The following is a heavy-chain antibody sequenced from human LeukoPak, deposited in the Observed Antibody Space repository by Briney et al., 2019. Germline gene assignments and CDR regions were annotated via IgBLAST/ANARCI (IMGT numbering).Heavy chain of an antibody. J-gene: IGHJ3*02. CDR1: GFTFSDYY. CDR2: ISSSGSTI. V-gene: IGHV3-11*01. Sequence: PGGSLRLSCAASGFTFSDYYMSWIRQAPGKGLEWVSYISSSGSTIYYADSVKGRFTISRDNAKNSLYPQMNSLRAEDTAVYYCARDIIVQGTSWNAFDIWGQGTMVTVSS. CDR3: ARDIIVQGTSWNAFDI. D-gene: IGHD2-2*01.